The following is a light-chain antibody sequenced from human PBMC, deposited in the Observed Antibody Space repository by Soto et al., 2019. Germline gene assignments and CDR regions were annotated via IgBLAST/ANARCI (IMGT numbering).Light chain of an antibody. Sequence: ESGMTQAPGTLSVSPGERATLSCRASQSVANNLAWYQQKPGQPPRLLIYGASTRASGIPPRFSGSGSGTDFTLTISRLEPEDFAVYYCQQYVSSGGITFGHGTRLEIK. V-gene: IGKV3-20*01. CDR1: QSVANN. CDR3: QQYVSSGGIT. J-gene: IGKJ5*01. CDR2: GAS.